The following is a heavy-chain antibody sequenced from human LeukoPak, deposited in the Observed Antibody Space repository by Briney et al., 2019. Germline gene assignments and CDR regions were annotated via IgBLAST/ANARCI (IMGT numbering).Heavy chain of an antibody. J-gene: IGHJ4*02. D-gene: IGHD5-12*01. CDR1: GFTFSSYA. V-gene: IGHV3-23*01. Sequence: AGGSLRLSCAASGFTFSSYAMSWVRQAPGKGLEWVSAISGSGGSTYYADSVKGRFTISRDNSKNTLYLQMNSLRAEDTAVYYCAKVDASLVGYSGYDTMWDYWGQGTLVTVSS. CDR2: ISGSGGST. CDR3: AKVDASLVGYSGYDTMWDY.